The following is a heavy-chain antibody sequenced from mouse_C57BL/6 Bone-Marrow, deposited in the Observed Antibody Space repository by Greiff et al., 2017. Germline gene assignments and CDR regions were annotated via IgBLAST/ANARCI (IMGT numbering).Heavy chain of an antibody. J-gene: IGHJ4*01. CDR2: ILPGSGST. CDR1: GYTFTGYW. Sequence: VKLQESGAELMKPGASVKLSCKATGYTFTGYWIEWVKQRPGHGLEWIGEILPGSGSTNYNEKFKGKATFTADTSSNTAYMQLSSLTTEDSAIYYCARETMITTIYYYAMDYWGQGTSVTVSS. V-gene: IGHV1-9*01. CDR3: ARETMITTIYYYAMDY. D-gene: IGHD2-4*01.